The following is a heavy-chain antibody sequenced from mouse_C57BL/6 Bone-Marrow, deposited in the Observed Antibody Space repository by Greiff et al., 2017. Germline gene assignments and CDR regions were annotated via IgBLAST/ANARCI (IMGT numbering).Heavy chain of an antibody. V-gene: IGHV1-55*01. CDR3: ARGLDPYGYFDV. CDR1: GYTFTSYW. J-gene: IGHJ1*03. CDR2: IYPGSGST. Sequence: QVQLQQPGAELVKPGASVKMSCKASGYTFTSYWITWVKQRPGQGLEWIGDIYPGSGSTNYTEKFKSKATLTVDTSSSTAYMQLSSLKSEDSAVYYCARGLDPYGYFDVWGTGTTVTVSA.